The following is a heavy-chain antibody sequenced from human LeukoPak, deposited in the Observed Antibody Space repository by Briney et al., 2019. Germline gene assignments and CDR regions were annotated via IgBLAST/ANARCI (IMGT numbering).Heavy chain of an antibody. CDR3: AFKPSYGYLPY. CDR1: GFTFSSYS. D-gene: IGHD5-18*01. Sequence: PGGSLRLSCAASGFTFSSYSMNWCRQAPGKGLEWVSSISSSSSYIYYEDSVKGRFTISRDNAKNSLYLQMNSLRAEDTAVYYCAFKPSYGYLPYWGQGTLVTVSS. V-gene: IGHV3-21*01. J-gene: IGHJ4*02. CDR2: ISSSSSYI.